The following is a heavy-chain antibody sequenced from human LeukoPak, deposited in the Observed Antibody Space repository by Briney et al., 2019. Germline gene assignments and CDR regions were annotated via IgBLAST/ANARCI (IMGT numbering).Heavy chain of an antibody. CDR3: AREGHLSGYYFPDY. J-gene: IGHJ4*02. Sequence: ASVKVSCKASGYTFTGYYMHWVQQAPGQGLEWMGRINPNSGGTNYAKKCQGWVTMTRYTSISTAYMELSRLRSDDTAVYYCAREGHLSGYYFPDYWGQGTLVTVSS. CDR2: INPNSGGT. CDR1: GYTFTGYY. D-gene: IGHD3-22*01. V-gene: IGHV1-2*04.